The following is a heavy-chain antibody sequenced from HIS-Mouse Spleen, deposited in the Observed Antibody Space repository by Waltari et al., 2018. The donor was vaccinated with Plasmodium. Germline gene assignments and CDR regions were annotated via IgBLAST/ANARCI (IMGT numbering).Heavy chain of an antibody. J-gene: IGHJ5*02. D-gene: IGHD3-22*01. CDR2: IRSKAYGGTT. Sequence: EVQLVESGGGLVQPGRSLRLSCTASGFTFGDYAMSWFRQAPGKGLEGVGFIRSKAYGGTTEYAASVKGRFTISRDDSKSIAYLQMNSLKTEDTAVYYCTRAYDSSGYYRRWFDPWGQGTLVTVSS. CDR3: TRAYDSSGYYRRWFDP. CDR1: GFTFGDYA. V-gene: IGHV3-49*03.